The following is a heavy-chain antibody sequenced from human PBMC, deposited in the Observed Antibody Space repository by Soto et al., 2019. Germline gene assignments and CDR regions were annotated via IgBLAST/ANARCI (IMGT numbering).Heavy chain of an antibody. Sequence: ASVKVSCKASGYTFTSYGISWVRQAPGQGLEWMGWVSAYNGNTNYAQKLQGRVTMTTDTSTSTAYMELRSLRSDDTAVYYTARAILLCFGALFTRDYYYGMDVWGQGTTVTVSS. CDR2: VSAYNGNT. CDR3: ARAILLCFGALFTRDYYYGMDV. D-gene: IGHD3-10*01. CDR1: GYTFTSYG. V-gene: IGHV1-18*01. J-gene: IGHJ6*02.